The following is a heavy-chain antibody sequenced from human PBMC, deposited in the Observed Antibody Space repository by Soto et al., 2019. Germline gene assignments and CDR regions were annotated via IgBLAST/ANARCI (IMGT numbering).Heavy chain of an antibody. CDR1: GFTFSSYS. CDR2: ISSSSTI. D-gene: IGHD3-16*01. CDR3: ARDRGDMITENDAFDI. Sequence: GSLRLSCAASGFTFSSYSMNWVRQAPGKGLEWVSYISSSSTIYYADSVKGRFTISRDNAKNSLYLQMNSLRAEDTAVYYCARDRGDMITENDAFDIWGQGTMVTVSS. J-gene: IGHJ3*02. V-gene: IGHV3-48*01.